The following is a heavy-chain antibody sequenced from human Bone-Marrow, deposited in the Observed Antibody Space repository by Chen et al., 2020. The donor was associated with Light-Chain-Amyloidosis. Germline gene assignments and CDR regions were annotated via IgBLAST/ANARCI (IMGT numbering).Heavy chain of an antibody. CDR1: GYTFNFYH. J-gene: IGHJ4*02. V-gene: IGHV1-46*02. CDR3: ASGWYDSGWHDY. CDR2: IDPSDGCT. D-gene: IGHD6-25*01. Sequence: QVQLVQSGADVKKPGASVSISCTTSGYTFNFYHIHCMRQAPGKGLVSLGRIDPSDGCTNYAQYLQGRVCMTRDKSAATVYMDLKHLRSEDTAVYFCASGWYDSGWHDYWRQGTLVTVPS.